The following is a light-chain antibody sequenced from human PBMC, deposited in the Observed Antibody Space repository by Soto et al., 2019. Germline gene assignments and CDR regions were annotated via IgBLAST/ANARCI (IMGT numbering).Light chain of an antibody. Sequence: QSVLTQPPSASGSPGQSVTISCTGASSDVGGYNYVSWYQQYPGRAPKLMIYEVTKRPSGVPDRISGSKSGNTASLTVSGLQAEDEADYYCSSYAASNNFYFVFGGGTKVTV. CDR3: SSYAASNNFYFV. J-gene: IGLJ3*02. V-gene: IGLV2-8*01. CDR2: EVT. CDR1: SSDVGGYNY.